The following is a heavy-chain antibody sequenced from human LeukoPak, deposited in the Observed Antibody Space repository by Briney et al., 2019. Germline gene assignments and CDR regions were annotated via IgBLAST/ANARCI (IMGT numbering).Heavy chain of an antibody. CDR3: ARDSYYYDSSGYSFDY. Sequence: ASVKVSCKASGYTFTDYFMHWVRQAPGQGLEWMGWINPNSGGTNYAQKFQGRVTMTRDTSISTAYMELSRLRSDDTAVYYCARDSYYYDSSGYSFDYWGQGTLVTVSS. D-gene: IGHD3-22*01. J-gene: IGHJ4*02. CDR1: GYTFTDYF. V-gene: IGHV1-2*02. CDR2: INPNSGGT.